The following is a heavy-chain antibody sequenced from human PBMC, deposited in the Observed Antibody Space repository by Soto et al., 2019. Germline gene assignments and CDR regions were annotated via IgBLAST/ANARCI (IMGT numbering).Heavy chain of an antibody. Sequence: QVQLQESGPGLVKPSETLSLTCRVSGGSMSGYYWSWIRQAPGKGLEWIGYVYYTGSTTYNPSLQSRVTISVETFNKQFSLGLGLATAGATAVYFCARSIAVPSSHIDHWGQGIRVTVSS. J-gene: IGHJ4*02. CDR1: GGSMSGYY. D-gene: IGHD6-6*01. V-gene: IGHV4-59*03. CDR2: VYYTGST. CDR3: ARSIAVPSSHIDH.